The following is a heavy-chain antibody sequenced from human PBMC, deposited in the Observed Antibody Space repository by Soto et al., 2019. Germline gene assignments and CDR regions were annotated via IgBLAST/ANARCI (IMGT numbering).Heavy chain of an antibody. CDR2: VYYTGTT. D-gene: IGHD6-13*01. V-gene: IGHV4-59*01. Sequence: PSETLSLTCTFSCGSIISYFYIWVRQPPGKGLEWIGSVYYTGTTDYNPSLKSRVTISVDTSKTQFSLNLRSVTAADTAVYYCARDLAAVPRAFGYWGRGTLVTVSS. J-gene: IGHJ4*02. CDR3: ARDLAAVPRAFGY. CDR1: CGSIISYF.